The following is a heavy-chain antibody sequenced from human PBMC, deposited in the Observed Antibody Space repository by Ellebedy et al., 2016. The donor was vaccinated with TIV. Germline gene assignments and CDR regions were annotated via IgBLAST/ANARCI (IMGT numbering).Heavy chain of an antibody. D-gene: IGHD2-21*02. V-gene: IGHV1-2*02. CDR2: IIPNRGDT. CDR1: GFTLIDYY. Sequence: AASVKVSCKASGFTLIDYYIQWIRQAPGQGPEWMGWIIPNRGDTKYEQKFQGRVAMTGDRTTSTSYVELSSLRSDDTAIYYCASGEYGDPRPFDCWGQGTQVTVSS. CDR3: ASGEYGDPRPFDC. J-gene: IGHJ4*02.